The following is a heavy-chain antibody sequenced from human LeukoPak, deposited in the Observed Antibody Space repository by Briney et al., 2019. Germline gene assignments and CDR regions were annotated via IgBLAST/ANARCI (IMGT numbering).Heavy chain of an antibody. J-gene: IGHJ4*02. CDR2: IYYSGII. CDR1: GDSITNGSHY. CDR3: ARSPDYCSNGSCFPRYFDY. V-gene: IGHV4-39*01. Sequence: PSETLSLTCTVSGDSITNGSHYWGWIRQPPGKGLEWIGSIYYSGIIFSTPSLKSRVTMSVDTSKNQFSLRLSSVTATDTAVYYCARSPDYCSNGSCFPRYFDYWGQGAPVSVPS. D-gene: IGHD2-15*01.